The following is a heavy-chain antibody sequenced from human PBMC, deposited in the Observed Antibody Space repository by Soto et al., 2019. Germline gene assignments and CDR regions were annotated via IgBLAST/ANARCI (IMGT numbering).Heavy chain of an antibody. CDR2: IDPSDSYT. Sequence: PGESLKISCKGSGYSFTSYWISWVRQMPGKGLEWMGRIDPSDSYTNYSPSFQGHVTISADKSISTAYLQWSSLKASDTAMYYCAGELGYCSSTSCSVGGTIGHGMDVWGQGTTVTVSS. V-gene: IGHV5-10-1*01. CDR1: GYSFTSYW. J-gene: IGHJ6*02. CDR3: AGELGYCSSTSCSVGGTIGHGMDV. D-gene: IGHD2-2*01.